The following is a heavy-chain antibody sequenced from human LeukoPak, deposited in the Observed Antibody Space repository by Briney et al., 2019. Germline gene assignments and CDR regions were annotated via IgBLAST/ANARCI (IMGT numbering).Heavy chain of an antibody. CDR1: GGSISSYY. CDR3: ARERYQLLSGMDV. V-gene: IGHV4-59*01. Sequence: SETLSLTGTVSGGSISSYYWSWIRQPPGKGLEWIGYIYYSGSTNYNPSLKSRVSISVDTSKNQFSLKLSSVTAADTAVDYCARERYQLLSGMDVWGKGTTVTVSS. D-gene: IGHD2-2*01. J-gene: IGHJ6*04. CDR2: IYYSGST.